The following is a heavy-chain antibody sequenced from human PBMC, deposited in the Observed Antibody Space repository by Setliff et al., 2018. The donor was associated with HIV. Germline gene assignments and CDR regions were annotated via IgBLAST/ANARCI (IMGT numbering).Heavy chain of an antibody. CDR1: GFTFSSYA. D-gene: IGHD3-22*01. CDR2: ISGTGGST. Sequence: GGSLRLSCEASGFTFSSYAMSWARQAPGKGLEWVSAISGTGGSTYYADSVKGRFTISRDNSKNTLFLQMNSLRAEDTAVYYCARERDSGLNAFDIWGQGTMVT. CDR3: ARERDSGLNAFDI. V-gene: IGHV3-23*01. J-gene: IGHJ3*02.